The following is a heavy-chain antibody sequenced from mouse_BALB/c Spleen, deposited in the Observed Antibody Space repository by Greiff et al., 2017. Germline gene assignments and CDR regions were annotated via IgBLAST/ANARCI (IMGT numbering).Heavy chain of an antibody. J-gene: IGHJ3*01. CDR2: ISSGGSYT. V-gene: IGHV5-9-3*01. CDR3: ARQSYGNWFAY. CDR1: GFTFSSYA. D-gene: IGHD2-1*01. Sequence: EVQRVESGGGLVKPGGSLKLSCAASGFTFSSYAMSWVRQTPEKRLEWVATISSGGSYTYYPDSVKGRFTISRDNAKNTLYLQMSSLRSEDTAMYYCARQSYGNWFAYWGQGTLVTVSA.